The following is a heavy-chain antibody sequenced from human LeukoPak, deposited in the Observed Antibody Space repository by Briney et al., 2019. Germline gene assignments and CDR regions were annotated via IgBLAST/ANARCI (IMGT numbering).Heavy chain of an antibody. D-gene: IGHD3-3*01. V-gene: IGHV3-66*01. J-gene: IGHJ4*02. Sequence: GGSLRLSCAASGFIVSGDFMSWVRQAPGKGLEWVSVIYSDGSTYYADSVKGRFTISRDSAKNSLYLQMNSLRAEDTAVYYCARGVPYDSWSGPHYSDYWGQGTLVTVSS. CDR2: IYSDGST. CDR3: ARGVPYDSWSGPHYSDY. CDR1: GFIVSGDF.